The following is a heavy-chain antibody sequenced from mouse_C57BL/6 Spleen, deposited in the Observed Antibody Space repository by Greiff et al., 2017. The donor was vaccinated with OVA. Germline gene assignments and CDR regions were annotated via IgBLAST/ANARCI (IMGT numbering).Heavy chain of an antibody. D-gene: IGHD2-5*01. CDR3: VRRWYSNYVFAY. CDR1: GFSFNTYA. J-gene: IGHJ3*01. Sequence: EVQLVESGGGLVQPKGSLKLSCAASGFSFNTYAMNWVRQAPGKGLEWVARIRSKSNNYATYYADSVKDRFTISRDDSESMLYLQMNNLKTEDTAMYYCVRRWYSNYVFAYWGQGTLVTVSA. CDR2: IRSKSNNYAT. V-gene: IGHV10-1*01.